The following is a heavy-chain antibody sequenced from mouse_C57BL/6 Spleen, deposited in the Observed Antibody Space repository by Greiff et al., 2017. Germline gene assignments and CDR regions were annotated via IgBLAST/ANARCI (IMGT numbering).Heavy chain of an antibody. CDR3: ARLKTAQAPFAY. CDR2: ISGGGGNT. CDR1: GFTFSSYT. J-gene: IGHJ3*01. V-gene: IGHV5-9*01. D-gene: IGHD3-2*02. Sequence: EVKLMESGGGLVKPGGSLKLSCAASGFTFSSYTMSWVRQTPEKRLEWVATISGGGGNTYYPDSVKGRFTISRDNAKNTLYLQMSSLRSEDTALYYCARLKTAQAPFAYWGQGTLVTVSA.